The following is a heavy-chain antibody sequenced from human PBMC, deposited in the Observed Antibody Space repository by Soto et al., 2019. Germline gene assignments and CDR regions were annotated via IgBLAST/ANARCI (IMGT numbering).Heavy chain of an antibody. Sequence: QVQLQESGPGLVKPSETLSLTCTVSGGSISSYYWSWIRQPPGKGLEWIGYIYYSGRTNFNPSLNSRVPISVDTAKNQFSLKLSSVTAADTAVYYCARGYCSSTGCYIWDNWFDPWGQGTLVTVSS. CDR1: GGSISSYY. CDR3: ARGYCSSTGCYIWDNWFDP. J-gene: IGHJ5*02. V-gene: IGHV4-59*01. D-gene: IGHD2-2*02. CDR2: IYYSGRT.